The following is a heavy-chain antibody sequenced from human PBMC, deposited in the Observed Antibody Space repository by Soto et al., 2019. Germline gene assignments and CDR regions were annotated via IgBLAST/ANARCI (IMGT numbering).Heavy chain of an antibody. V-gene: IGHV4-4*02. Sequence: QVQLQESGPGLVKPSGTLSLTCAVSGDSISRSYWWSWVRQFPGKGLEWIGEIYHSGSTIYNPSRRGRVTLSVDKSKNEFSLKMSSVTAADTAVYYCTSKFGQLLADAFDIWGQGTMVTVSS. CDR1: GDSISRSYW. CDR3: TSKFGQLLADAFDI. CDR2: IYHSGST. J-gene: IGHJ3*02. D-gene: IGHD3-10*01.